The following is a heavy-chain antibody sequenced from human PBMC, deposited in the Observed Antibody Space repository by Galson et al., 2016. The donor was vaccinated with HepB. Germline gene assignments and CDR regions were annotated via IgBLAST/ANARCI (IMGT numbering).Heavy chain of an antibody. CDR1: GFTFSNYN. CDR2: VSPNGNTK. Sequence: SLRLSCAASGFTFSNYNMNWVRQAPGKGMEWVSYVSPNGNTKYYADSVKGRFSISWANSESTLYLQMDTLRAEDTAIYYCAKDMDSAWYIHYWGQGTLVTVSS. CDR3: AKDMDSAWYIHY. J-gene: IGHJ4*02. V-gene: IGHV3-48*03. D-gene: IGHD6-19*01.